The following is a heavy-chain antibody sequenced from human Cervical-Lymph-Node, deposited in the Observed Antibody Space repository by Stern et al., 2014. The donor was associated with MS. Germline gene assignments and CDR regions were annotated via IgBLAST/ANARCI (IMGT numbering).Heavy chain of an antibody. Sequence: EVQLVESGGGLVQPGGSLRFSCAASGFTFSTYSMNWVRQAPGKGLEWVSYISSSSSTIYYADSVKGRFTISRDNAKNSLYLQMNSLRDEDTAVYYCARDIVVVPAARYYYYGMDVWGQGTTVTVSS. D-gene: IGHD2-2*01. CDR1: GFTFSTYS. CDR2: ISSSSSTI. CDR3: ARDIVVVPAARYYYYGMDV. J-gene: IGHJ6*02. V-gene: IGHV3-48*02.